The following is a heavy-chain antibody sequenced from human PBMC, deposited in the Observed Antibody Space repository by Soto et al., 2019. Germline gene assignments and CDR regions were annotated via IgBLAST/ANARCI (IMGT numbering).Heavy chain of an antibody. D-gene: IGHD3-22*01. CDR3: VGVVVIPHYYYYGMDV. CDR2: INPNSGGT. J-gene: IGHJ6*02. CDR1: GYTFTGYY. Sequence: GASVKVSCKASGYTFTGYYMHWVRQAPGQGLEWMGWINPNSGGTNYAQKFQGRVTMTRDTSISTAYMELSRLRSDDTAVYYCVGVVVIPHYYYYGMDVWGQGTTVTVSS. V-gene: IGHV1-2*02.